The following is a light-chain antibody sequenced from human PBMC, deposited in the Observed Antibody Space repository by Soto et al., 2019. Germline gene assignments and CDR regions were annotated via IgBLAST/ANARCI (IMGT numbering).Light chain of an antibody. Sequence: EIVLTQSPDILSLSPGDRATLSCRASQSVSSDFLVWYQQKPGQAPRLLIYGASSMATGIPDRFSGSGSGTDFILTISRLEPEDFAVYYCQHYDNTPPSVTFGPGTKVDIK. CDR1: QSVSSDF. V-gene: IGKV3-20*01. CDR3: QHYDNTPPSVT. J-gene: IGKJ3*01. CDR2: GAS.